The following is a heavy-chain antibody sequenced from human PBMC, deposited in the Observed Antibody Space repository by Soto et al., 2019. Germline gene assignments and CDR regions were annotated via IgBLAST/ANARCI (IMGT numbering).Heavy chain of an antibody. V-gene: IGHV4-59*12. J-gene: IGHJ4*02. Sequence: SETLSLTCTVSGGSISSYYWSWIRQPPGKGLEWIGYIYYSGSTNYNPSLKSRVTISVDTSKNQYSLKLSSVTAADTAVYYCASSHAGAHITAAVHWGQGTLVTSPQ. CDR1: GGSISSYY. D-gene: IGHD6-13*01. CDR2: IYYSGST. CDR3: ASSHAGAHITAAVH.